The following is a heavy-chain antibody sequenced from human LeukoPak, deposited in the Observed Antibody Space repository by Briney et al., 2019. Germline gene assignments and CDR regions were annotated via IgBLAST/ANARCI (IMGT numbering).Heavy chain of an antibody. CDR1: GFTFSDYY. CDR3: SRSGSYFDY. CDR2: ISSSSTYT. D-gene: IGHD1-26*01. J-gene: IGHJ4*02. Sequence: GGSLRLSCAASGFTFSDYYMSWIRQAPGKGLEWVSYISSSSTYTNNADSVKGRFTISRDNAKNSLYLQMNSLRDEDTAVYYCSRSGSYFDYWGQGTLVTVSS. V-gene: IGHV3-11*06.